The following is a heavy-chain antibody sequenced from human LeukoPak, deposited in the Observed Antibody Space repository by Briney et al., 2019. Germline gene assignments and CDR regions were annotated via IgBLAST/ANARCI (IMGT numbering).Heavy chain of an antibody. CDR1: GYTFSGYY. J-gene: IGHJ4*02. CDR3: ARPYSGYEWCDY. CDR2: INPNNGGT. Sequence: ASVKVSCKASGYTFSGYYMHWVRQAPGQGLEWIGQINPNNGGTSYAQKFQGRVTMTRDTSISTAYMELSRLTSADTAVYYCARPYSGYEWCDYWGQGTLVTVS. D-gene: IGHD5-12*01. V-gene: IGHV1-2*06.